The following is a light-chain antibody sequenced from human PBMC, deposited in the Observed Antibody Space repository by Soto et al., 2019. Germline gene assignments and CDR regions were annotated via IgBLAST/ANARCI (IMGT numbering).Light chain of an antibody. V-gene: IGLV2-14*01. Sequence: QSVLTQPASVSGSPGQSITISCTGTSDDVGACNYVSWYQQHPDKAPKVVIYEVSNRPSGVSNRFSGSKSGNTASLTISGLQAEDEADYYCGSCTTTTKLVFGNGPKVTVL. CDR2: EVS. J-gene: IGLJ1*01. CDR1: SDDVGACNY. CDR3: GSCTTTTKLV.